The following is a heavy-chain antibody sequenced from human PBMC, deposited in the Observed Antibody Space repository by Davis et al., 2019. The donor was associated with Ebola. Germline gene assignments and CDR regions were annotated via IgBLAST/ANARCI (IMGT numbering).Heavy chain of an antibody. J-gene: IGHJ4*02. V-gene: IGHV3-13*01. CDR1: GFTFSSYD. D-gene: IGHD4-17*01. CDR3: ARGTHGDLPLDY. CDR2: IGTAGDT. Sequence: GESLKISCAASGFTFSSYDMHWVRQATGKGLEWVSDIGTAGDTYYPGSVKGRFTISGENAKNSLYLQMNSLRAEDTAVYYCARGTHGDLPLDYWGQGTLVTVSS.